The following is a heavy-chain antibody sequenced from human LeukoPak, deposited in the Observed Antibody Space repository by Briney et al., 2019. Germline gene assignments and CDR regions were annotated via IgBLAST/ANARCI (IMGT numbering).Heavy chain of an antibody. D-gene: IGHD1-1*01. V-gene: IGHV1-69*06. CDR2: IIPIFGTA. CDR3: ARWGTTGINYYYYGMDV. Sequence: SVKVSCKASGGTFSSYAISWVRQAPGQGLEWMGGIIPIFGTANYAQKFQGRVTITADKSTSTAHMELSSLRSEDTAVYYCARWGTTGINYYYYGMDVWGKGTTVTVSS. CDR1: GGTFSSYA. J-gene: IGHJ6*04.